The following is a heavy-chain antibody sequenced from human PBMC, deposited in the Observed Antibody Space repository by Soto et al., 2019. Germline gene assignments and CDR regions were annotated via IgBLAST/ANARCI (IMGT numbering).Heavy chain of an antibody. V-gene: IGHV2-5*02. CDR2: IYWDDSK. D-gene: IGHD3-22*01. CDR1: GFSLSTREVG. J-gene: IGHJ4*02. Sequence: QITLKESGPTLVKPTQTLTLTCTFSGFSLSTREVGVGWIRHPPGKALEWLAVIYWDDSKHYSPSLKSRVTMTKDTSKNQVVLAVTNMDPVDTAIYYCAHAYDGTSRYWGLGTLVTVSS. CDR3: AHAYDGTSRY.